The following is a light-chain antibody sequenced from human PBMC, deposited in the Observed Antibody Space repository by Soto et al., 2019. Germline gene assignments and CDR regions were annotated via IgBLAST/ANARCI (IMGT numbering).Light chain of an antibody. J-gene: IGKJ4*01. CDR3: QQYNSYPLT. CDR2: KAS. Sequence: DIQMTQSPSTLSASVGDRVTITCRASQSISSWLAWYQQKPGKAPNLLIYKASSLESGVPSRFSGSVSGTEFTLNISSLQPDDFATYYCQQYNSYPLTFGGGTKVEIK. V-gene: IGKV1-5*03. CDR1: QSISSW.